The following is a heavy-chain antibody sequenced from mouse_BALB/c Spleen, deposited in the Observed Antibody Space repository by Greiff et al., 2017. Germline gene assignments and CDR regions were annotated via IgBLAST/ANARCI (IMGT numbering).Heavy chain of an antibody. CDR3: ARERDGYYGYFDV. CDR1: GFTFSSYA. D-gene: IGHD2-3*01. J-gene: IGHJ1*01. Sequence: EVQLVESGGGLVKPGGSLKLSCAASGFTFSSYAMSWVRQTPEKRLEWVASISSGGSTYYPDSVKGRFTISRDNARNILYLQMSSLRSEDTAMYYCARERDGYYGYFDVWGAGTTVTVSS. CDR2: ISSGGST. V-gene: IGHV5-6-5*01.